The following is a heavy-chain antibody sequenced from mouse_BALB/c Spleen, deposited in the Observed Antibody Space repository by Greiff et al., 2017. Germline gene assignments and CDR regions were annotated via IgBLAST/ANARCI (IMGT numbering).Heavy chain of an antibody. CDR2: INPGSGGT. V-gene: IGHV1-54*03. D-gene: IGHD2-4*01. CDR3: ARHDYYYFDY. Sequence: QVQLKQSGAELVRPGTSVKVSCKASGYAFTNYLIEWVKQRPGQGLEWIGVINPGSGGTNYNEKFKGKATLTADKSSSTAYMQLSSLTSDDSAVYFCARHDYYYFDYWGQGTTLTVSS. CDR1: GYAFTNYL. J-gene: IGHJ2*01.